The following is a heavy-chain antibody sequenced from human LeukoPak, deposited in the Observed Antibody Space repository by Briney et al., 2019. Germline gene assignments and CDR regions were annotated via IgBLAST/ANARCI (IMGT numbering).Heavy chain of an antibody. V-gene: IGHV4-39*01. CDR2: ISYSGDT. CDR3: ATRFPYGSGTADY. D-gene: IGHD3-10*01. Sequence: SETLSLTCTVSGGSFSAYYWGSVRQPPGKGLEWIASISYSGDTYYSPSLKSRVTISVDKSRNQFSLKLSSVTAADTAAYYCATRFPYGSGTADYWGQGTLVTVSS. CDR1: GGSFSAYY. J-gene: IGHJ4*02.